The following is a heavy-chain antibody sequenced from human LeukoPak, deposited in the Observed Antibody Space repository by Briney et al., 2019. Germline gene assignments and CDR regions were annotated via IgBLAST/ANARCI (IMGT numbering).Heavy chain of an antibody. J-gene: IGHJ6*03. CDR1: GGSFSNYY. CDR3: ARRWNYGRNYYIDV. V-gene: IGHV4-34*01. CDR2: INDSGRT. D-gene: IGHD1-7*01. Sequence: SETLSPTCAVYGGSFSNYYWSWIRQTPGKGMEWIGEINDSGRTNYNPSLMSRVTVSVDTSKNQFSLRLTSVTATDTAVYYCARRWNYGRNYYIDVWGKGAAVSVSS.